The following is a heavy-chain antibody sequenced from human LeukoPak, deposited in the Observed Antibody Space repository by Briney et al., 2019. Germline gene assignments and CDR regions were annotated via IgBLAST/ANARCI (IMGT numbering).Heavy chain of an antibody. V-gene: IGHV4-39*01. CDR3: ARQNVATTHFDY. Sequence: PSETLSLTCTVSGGSISSSSYYWGWLRQPPGKGLEWIGRIYYSGSTYYNPSLKSRVTISVDTSKNQFSLKLSSVTAADTAVYYCARQNVATTHFDYWGQGTLVTVSS. CDR2: IYYSGST. D-gene: IGHD5-24*01. J-gene: IGHJ4*02. CDR1: GGSISSSSYY.